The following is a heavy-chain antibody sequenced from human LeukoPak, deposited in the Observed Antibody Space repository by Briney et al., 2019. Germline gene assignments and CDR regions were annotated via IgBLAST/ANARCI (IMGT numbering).Heavy chain of an antibody. D-gene: IGHD3-22*01. J-gene: IGHJ4*02. Sequence: PGGSLRLSCAASGFTFSSYAMSWVRQAPGKGLEWVSLISGSGGSTYYADSVKGRFTISRDNSKDTLFLQMNSLRAEDTAVYYCAKEVVVVITTPTEAGFDYWGQGTLVTVSS. CDR3: AKEVVVVITTPTEAGFDY. CDR2: ISGSGGST. V-gene: IGHV3-23*01. CDR1: GFTFSSYA.